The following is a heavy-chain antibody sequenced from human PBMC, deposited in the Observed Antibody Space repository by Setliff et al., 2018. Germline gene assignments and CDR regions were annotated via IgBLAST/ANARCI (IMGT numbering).Heavy chain of an antibody. J-gene: IGHJ3*01. CDR1: GFTFSDAW. V-gene: IGHV3-15*01. Sequence: PGGSLRLSCAASGFTFSDAWMNWVRQAPGKGLEWVGRIKSKADGGTADFAAPVKGRFTISRDDSKNTMSLQMNSLKTEDTAVYYCVRDRWKVMVNKGDDACDLWGQGTMVTVSS. CDR3: VRDRWKVMVNKGDDACDL. CDR2: IKSKADGGTA. D-gene: IGHD5-18*01.